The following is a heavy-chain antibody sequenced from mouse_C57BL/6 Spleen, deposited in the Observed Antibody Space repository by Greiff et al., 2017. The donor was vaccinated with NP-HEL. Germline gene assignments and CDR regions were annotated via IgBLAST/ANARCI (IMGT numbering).Heavy chain of an antibody. D-gene: IGHD2-4*01. Sequence: EVQLQQSGPELVKPGASVKISCKASGYTFTDYYMNWVKQSHGKSLEWIGDINPNNGGTSYNQKFKGKATLTVDKSSSTAYMELRSLTSEDSAVYYCARSVIKNYAMDYWGQGTSVTVSS. J-gene: IGHJ4*01. CDR3: ARSVIKNYAMDY. V-gene: IGHV1-26*01. CDR1: GYTFTDYY. CDR2: INPNNGGT.